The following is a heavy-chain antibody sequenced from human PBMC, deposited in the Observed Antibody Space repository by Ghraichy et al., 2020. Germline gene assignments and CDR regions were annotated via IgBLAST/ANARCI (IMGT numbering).Heavy chain of an antibody. V-gene: IGHV3-23*01. Sequence: GGSLRLSCAASGFTFSTFAMSWVRQAPGKGLEWVSSISASGSVTYYADSLKGRLTISRDNSKNTLYLQMNTLRAEDTAVYYCAKHRGIVGDRFSGMDVWGQGTTVTVSS. D-gene: IGHD1-26*01. J-gene: IGHJ6*02. CDR2: ISASGSVT. CDR1: GFTFSTFA. CDR3: AKHRGIVGDRFSGMDV.